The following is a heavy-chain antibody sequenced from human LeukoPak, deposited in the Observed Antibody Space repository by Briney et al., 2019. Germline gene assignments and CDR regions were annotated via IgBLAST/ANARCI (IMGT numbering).Heavy chain of an antibody. CDR3: ARAGTAAVGTIQQF. D-gene: IGHD6-13*01. J-gene: IGHJ4*02. Sequence: SETLSLTCTVSGXAISGYYWSWIRQPPGKGLEYIGYIYYSGSTNYNSSLESRVTISVDTSKNQFSLRLRSVTAADTAVYYCARAGTAAVGTIQQFWGQGTLVTVSS. CDR2: IYYSGST. CDR1: GXAISGYY. V-gene: IGHV4-59*01.